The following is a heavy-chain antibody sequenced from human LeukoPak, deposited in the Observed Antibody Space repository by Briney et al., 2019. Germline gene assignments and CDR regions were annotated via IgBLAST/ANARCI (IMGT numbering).Heavy chain of an antibody. D-gene: IGHD6-13*01. CDR3: ARGRSSSWTNFDY. Sequence: PSETLSLTCAVYGGSFSGYYWSWIRQPPGKGLEWIGEINHSGSTNYNPSLKSRVTISVDTSKNQFSLKLSSVTAADTAVYYCARGRSSSWTNFDYWGQGTLVTVSS. J-gene: IGHJ4*02. V-gene: IGHV4-34*01. CDR1: GGSFSGYY. CDR2: INHSGST.